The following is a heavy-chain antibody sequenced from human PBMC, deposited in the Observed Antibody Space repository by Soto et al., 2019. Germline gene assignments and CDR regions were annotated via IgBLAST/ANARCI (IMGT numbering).Heavy chain of an antibody. CDR1: VFTFSTYE. J-gene: IGHJ4*02. V-gene: IGHV3-48*03. Sequence: GSLRLSCAAPVFTFSTYEMNWDRQARGKGLEWVSYISTSGSTVYYADSVKGRFTISRDNTRNSLYLQMNSLRDEDTALYYCVRYCSTTLCNGVATRTFDYWGQGTLVTVSS. CDR3: VRYCSTTLCNGVATRTFDY. D-gene: IGHD2-2*01. CDR2: ISTSGSTV.